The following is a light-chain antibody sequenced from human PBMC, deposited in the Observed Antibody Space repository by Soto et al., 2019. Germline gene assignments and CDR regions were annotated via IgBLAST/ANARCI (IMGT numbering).Light chain of an antibody. CDR3: QQYESLPLT. V-gene: IGKV1-33*01. CDR1: QTISSS. CDR2: DAS. J-gene: IGKJ5*01. Sequence: DIQMTQSPSSLSASVGDRVTITCRASQTISSSLNWYQQKPGKAPKLLIYDASDLETGVPSRFSGSGSGTGFTFTISSLQPEDFATYYCQQYESLPLTFGQGTRLEIK.